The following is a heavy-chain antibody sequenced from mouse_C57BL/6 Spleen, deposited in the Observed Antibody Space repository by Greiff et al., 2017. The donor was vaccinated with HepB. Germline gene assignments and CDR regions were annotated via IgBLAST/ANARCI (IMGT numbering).Heavy chain of an antibody. CDR3: ARGGGIYYGNYDAMDY. CDR2: ILPGSGST. V-gene: IGHV1-9*01. J-gene: IGHJ4*01. D-gene: IGHD2-1*01. CDR1: GYTFTGYW. Sequence: QVQLKQSGAELMKPGASVKLSCKATGYTFTGYWIEWVKQRPGHGLEWIGEILPGSGSTDYNEKFKGKATFTADTSSNTAYMQLSSLTTEDSAIYYCARGGGIYYGNYDAMDYWGQGTSVTVSS.